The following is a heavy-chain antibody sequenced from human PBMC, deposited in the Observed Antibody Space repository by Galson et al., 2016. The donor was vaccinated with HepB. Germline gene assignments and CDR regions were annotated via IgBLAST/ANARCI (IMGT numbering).Heavy chain of an antibody. CDR3: AKTVRMTTVTGFDY. CDR1: GFTFSSYG. V-gene: IGHV3-30*18. D-gene: IGHD4-17*01. CDR2: ISYDASNK. Sequence: SLRLSCAASGFTFSSYGIHWFRQAPGKGLEWVAVISYDASNKYDADAVKGRFTIARDNSKNTLYLQMNSLRAEDTAVYYCAKTVRMTTVTGFDYWGQGTLVTVSS. J-gene: IGHJ4*02.